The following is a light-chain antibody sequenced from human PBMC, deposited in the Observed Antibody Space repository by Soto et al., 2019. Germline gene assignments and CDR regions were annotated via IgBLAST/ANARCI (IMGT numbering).Light chain of an antibody. Sequence: QSALTQPASVSGSPGQSITISCTGTSSDVGGYNYVSWYQQHPGKAPKLMIYDVSNRPSGVSNRFSGSKSGNTASLTISGLQAEDEDDYYCSSYTSSSTLHYVFGTGTKLTVL. V-gene: IGLV2-14*01. J-gene: IGLJ1*01. CDR2: DVS. CDR3: SSYTSSSTLHYV. CDR1: SSDVGGYNY.